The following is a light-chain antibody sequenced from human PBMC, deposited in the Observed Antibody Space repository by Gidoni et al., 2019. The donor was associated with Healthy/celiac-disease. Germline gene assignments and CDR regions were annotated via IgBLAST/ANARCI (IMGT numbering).Light chain of an antibody. CDR3: QQRSNWTPEKHT. CDR1: QSVSSY. Sequence: IVLTQPPATLSLPPVERATLSCRASQSVSSYLPWYQQQPGQAPRLLIYDAANRATGIPARFSGSGSGTDFTLTISSLAPEDFAVYYCQQRSNWTPEKHTFGQGTKLEIK. V-gene: IGKV3-11*01. J-gene: IGKJ2*01. CDR2: DAA.